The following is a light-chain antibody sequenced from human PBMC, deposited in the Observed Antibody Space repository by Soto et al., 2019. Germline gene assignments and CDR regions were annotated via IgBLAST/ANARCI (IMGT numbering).Light chain of an antibody. CDR1: QSLVHSDGNTY. J-gene: IGKJ1*01. CDR2: TAS. CDR3: MQGTHWPLT. V-gene: IGKV2-30*02. Sequence: DVVMTQSPLSLPVSLGQPASISCRSSQSLVHSDGNTYLNWFQQRPGQTPRRLINTASNRDSGVPDRFSGSGSGTVFTLKINRVEAEDVGVYYCMQGTHWPLTFGQGTKVEIK.